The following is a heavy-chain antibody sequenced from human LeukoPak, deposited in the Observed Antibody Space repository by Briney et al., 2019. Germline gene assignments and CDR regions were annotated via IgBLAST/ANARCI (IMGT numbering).Heavy chain of an antibody. J-gene: IGHJ4*02. D-gene: IGHD1-26*01. Sequence: GGSLRLSCAASGFTFSTFAMIWVRQPPGKGLEWVSSIFPSGGEIHYADSVRGRFTISRDNSKSTLSLQMNSLRAEDTAVYYCAKEKWELPYFDYRGQGTLVTVSS. CDR3: AKEKWELPYFDY. CDR2: IFPSGGEI. V-gene: IGHV3-23*01. CDR1: GFTFSTFA.